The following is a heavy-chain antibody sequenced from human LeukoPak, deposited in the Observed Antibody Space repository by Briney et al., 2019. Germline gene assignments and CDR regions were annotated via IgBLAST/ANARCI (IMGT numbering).Heavy chain of an antibody. CDR1: EFIFSGYW. CDR3: ASQWDLGIDS. Sequence: GGSLRLSCAASEFIFSGYWMNWVRQAPGKGLEWVANIKQDGSEKQYVDPVRGRFTISRDPAKNSLYLQMNGLRAEDTAVYYCASQWDLGIDSWGQGTLVTVSS. V-gene: IGHV3-7*01. CDR2: IKQDGSEK. D-gene: IGHD1-26*01. J-gene: IGHJ4*02.